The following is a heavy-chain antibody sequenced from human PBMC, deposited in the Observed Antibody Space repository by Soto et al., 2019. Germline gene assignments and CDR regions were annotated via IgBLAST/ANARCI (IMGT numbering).Heavy chain of an antibody. V-gene: IGHV1-18*01. CDR2: ISAYNGNT. D-gene: IGHD6-13*01. Sequence: QVQLVQSGAEVKKPGASVKVSCKASSYTFASYGISWVRQAPGQGLEWMGWISAYNGNTNYAQKLQGRVTMTTDTSTRTAYMELRSVRSDDTAVYYCARVMAAAADFDYWGQGTLVTVSS. J-gene: IGHJ4*02. CDR1: SYTFASYG. CDR3: ARVMAAAADFDY.